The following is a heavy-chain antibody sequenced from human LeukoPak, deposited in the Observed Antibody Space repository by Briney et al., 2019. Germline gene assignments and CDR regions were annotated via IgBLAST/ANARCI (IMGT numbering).Heavy chain of an antibody. CDR3: ARAPSGWSDYWYFDL. Sequence: PGGSLRLSCSASGFTFSSYAMHWVRQAPGKGLEYVSAISSNGGSRYYADSVKGRFIISRDNSKNTLFLQMNSLRAEDTAVYYCARAPSGWSDYWYFDLCGRGTLVTVSS. CDR1: GFTFSSYA. D-gene: IGHD6-19*01. V-gene: IGHV3-64*04. CDR2: ISSNGGSR. J-gene: IGHJ2*01.